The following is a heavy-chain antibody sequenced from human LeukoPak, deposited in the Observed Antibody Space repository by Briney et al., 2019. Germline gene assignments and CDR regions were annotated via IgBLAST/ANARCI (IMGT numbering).Heavy chain of an antibody. CDR2: IIPIFGTA. CDR3: ARLYSGSYQGHAFDI. V-gene: IGHV1-69*06. D-gene: IGHD1-26*01. J-gene: IGHJ3*02. Sequence: SVKVSCKASGGTFSSYAISWVRQAPGQGLEWIGRIIPIFGTANYAQKFQGRVTITADKSTSTAYMELSSLRSEDTAVYYCARLYSGSYQGHAFDIWGQGTMVTVSS. CDR1: GGTFSSYA.